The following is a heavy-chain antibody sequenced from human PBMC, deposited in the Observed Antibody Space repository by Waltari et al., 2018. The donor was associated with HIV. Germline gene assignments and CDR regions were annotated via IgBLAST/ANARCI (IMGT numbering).Heavy chain of an antibody. Sequence: QVQVVDSGGSLVQPGRSRRLSCAASGFSLSSYGMHWVRQAPGKGLGWVALIWYDGSKKYYGDSVKGRFTIFSDKSKNTVFLQMTRLRVEDTATYYCARGEGGYTYGYNWLDLWGQGTVVTVSS. V-gene: IGHV3-33*01. CDR1: GFSLSSYG. CDR2: IWYDGSKK. CDR3: ARGEGGYTYGYNWLDL. D-gene: IGHD1-26*01. J-gene: IGHJ5*02.